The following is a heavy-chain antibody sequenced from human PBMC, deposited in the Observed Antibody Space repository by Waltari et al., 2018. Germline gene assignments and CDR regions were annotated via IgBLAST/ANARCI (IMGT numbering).Heavy chain of an antibody. D-gene: IGHD3-10*01. Sequence: QEQLVESGGGVVQPGRSLRLSCAESGISFNKYTMNRVRQATGKGPDWVVVLWFDGGIKYYGDSVKGRFTISRDNSRNTLYLQMNSLRVDDTAVYYCARDRSSEFYYGMDVWGQGTTVTVSS. V-gene: IGHV3-33*01. CDR3: ARDRSSEFYYGMDV. CDR2: LWFDGGIK. CDR1: GISFNKYT. J-gene: IGHJ6*02.